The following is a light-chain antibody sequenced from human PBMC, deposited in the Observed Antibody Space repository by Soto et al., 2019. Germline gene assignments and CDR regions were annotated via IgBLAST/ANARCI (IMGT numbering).Light chain of an antibody. CDR2: DVS. Sequence: QSVLTQPASVSGSPGQSITISCTGTSSDIGAYNYVSWYQQYPGNAPRLMMYDVSNRPSGVSTRFSGSKSGYTASLTISGLQAEDEADYYGASDTFSRTLRYVFGTGTKVTGL. CDR3: ASDTFSRTLRYV. CDR1: SSDIGAYNY. J-gene: IGLJ1*01. V-gene: IGLV2-14*01.